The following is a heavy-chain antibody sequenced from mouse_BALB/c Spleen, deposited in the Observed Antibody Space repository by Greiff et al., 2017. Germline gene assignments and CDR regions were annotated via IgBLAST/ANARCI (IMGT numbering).Heavy chain of an antibody. V-gene: IGHV14-3*02. CDR3: ARGYYDYDGQYYYAMDY. J-gene: IGHJ4*01. CDR2: IDPANGNT. Sequence: VQLQQSGAELVKPGASVKLSCTASGFNIKDTYMHWVKQRPEQGLEWIGRIDPANGNTKYDPKFQGKATITADTSSNTAYLQLSSLTSEDTAVYYCARGYYDYDGQYYYAMDYWGQGTSVTVSS. D-gene: IGHD2-4*01. CDR1: GFNIKDTY.